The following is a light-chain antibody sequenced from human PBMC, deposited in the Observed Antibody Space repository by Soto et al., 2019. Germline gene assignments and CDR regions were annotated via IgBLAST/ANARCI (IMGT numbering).Light chain of an antibody. CDR2: EVN. CDR1: SSDIGDYNH. CDR3: SSWTRTTTPWV. V-gene: IGLV2-14*01. J-gene: IGLJ3*02. Sequence: QSALTQPASVSGSPGQSITISCTGTSSDIGDYNHVSWYQKYPGKAPKLMIYEVNNRPSGVSNRFSGSKSGNTASLTISGIQPEDEGDYYCSSWTRTTTPWVFGGGTKLTVL.